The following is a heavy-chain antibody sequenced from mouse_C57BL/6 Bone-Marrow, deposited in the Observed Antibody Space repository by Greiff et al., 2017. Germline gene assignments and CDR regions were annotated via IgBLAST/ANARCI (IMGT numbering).Heavy chain of an antibody. Sequence: VQLQQPGAELVKPGASVKLSCKASGYTFTSYWMHWVKQRPGQGLEWIGVIHPNSGSTNYNEKFKSKATLTVAKSSSTAYMQLSSLTSEGSAVYYCARSGFLRRGFAYGGQGTLVTVSA. CDR2: IHPNSGST. CDR3: ARSGFLRRGFAY. V-gene: IGHV1-64*01. J-gene: IGHJ3*01. D-gene: IGHD1-1*01. CDR1: GYTFTSYW.